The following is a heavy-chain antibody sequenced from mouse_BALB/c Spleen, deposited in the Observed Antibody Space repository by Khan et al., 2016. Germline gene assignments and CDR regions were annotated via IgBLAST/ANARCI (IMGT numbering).Heavy chain of an antibody. CDR1: GFDFSRYW. CDR2: INPDSSTI. D-gene: IGHD1-1*01. J-gene: IGHJ3*01. V-gene: IGHV4-1*02. CDR3: ARAVYYGYLAY. Sequence: EVQLLESGGGLVQPGGSLKLSCAASGFDFSRYWMSWVRQAPGKGLEWIGEINPDSSTINYTPSLKDKFLITRDNAKNTLYLHMSKVRSEDTALYYCARAVYYGYLAYWGQGTLVSVSA.